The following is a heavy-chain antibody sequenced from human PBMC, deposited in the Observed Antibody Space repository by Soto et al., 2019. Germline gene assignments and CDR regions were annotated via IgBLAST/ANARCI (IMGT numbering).Heavy chain of an antibody. D-gene: IGHD3-22*01. CDR1: VFTVSSNY. Sequence: WGSLILSCAASVFTVSSNYMNWVRQAPGKGLEWVSIIYSGGSTFYADSVKGRFTISRDNSKNTLYLQMNSLRAEDTAVYYCATGVPITTGTFEYRGQGTMVTVSS. J-gene: IGHJ4*02. V-gene: IGHV3-53*01. CDR3: ATGVPITTGTFEY. CDR2: IYSGGST.